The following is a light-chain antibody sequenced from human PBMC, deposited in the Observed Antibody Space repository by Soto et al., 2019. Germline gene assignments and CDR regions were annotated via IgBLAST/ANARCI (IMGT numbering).Light chain of an antibody. J-gene: IGKJ2*01. Sequence: DIQMTQSPSTLSASVGDRVTITSRASQSISNWLAWYQQKPGKAPKLLIYKASNLESGVPSRFSGSGSGTEFTLTISSLQPDDFATNYCQQYNSYSTFGQGTKLEIK. V-gene: IGKV1-5*03. CDR2: KAS. CDR1: QSISNW. CDR3: QQYNSYST.